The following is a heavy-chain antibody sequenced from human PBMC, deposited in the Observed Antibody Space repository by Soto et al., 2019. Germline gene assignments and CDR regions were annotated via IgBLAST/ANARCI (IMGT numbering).Heavy chain of an antibody. J-gene: IGHJ4*02. CDR1: GFTFSSYA. CDR3: AKVPLYDFWSGYPAHYFDY. CDR2: ISGSGGST. Sequence: SLRLSCAASGFTFSSYAMSWVRQAPGKGLEWVSAISGSGGSTYYADSVKGRFTISRDNSKNTLYLQMNSLRAEDTAVYYCAKVPLYDFWSGYPAHYFDYWGQGTLVTVSS. V-gene: IGHV3-23*01. D-gene: IGHD3-3*01.